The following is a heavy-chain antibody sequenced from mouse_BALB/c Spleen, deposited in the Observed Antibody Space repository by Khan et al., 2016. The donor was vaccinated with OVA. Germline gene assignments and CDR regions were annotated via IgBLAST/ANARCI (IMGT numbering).Heavy chain of an antibody. D-gene: IGHD4-1*01. Sequence: EVQLQESGPGLVKPSQSLSLTCTVTGYSITSDYAWNWIRQFPGNKLEWMGYISYSGRTCYNPSLKSLISVTRDTSKNQFFLQLNSVTTEDTATYYCAMGRTYWGQGTLVTVSA. V-gene: IGHV3-2*02. CDR1: GYSITSDYA. CDR2: ISYSGRT. J-gene: IGHJ3*01. CDR3: AMGRTY.